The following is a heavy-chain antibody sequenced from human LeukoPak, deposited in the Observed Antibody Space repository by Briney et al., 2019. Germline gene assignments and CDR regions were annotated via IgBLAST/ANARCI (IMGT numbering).Heavy chain of an antibody. CDR2: ISAYNGKT. J-gene: IGHJ4*02. Sequence: ASVKVSCKASGYTFTSYGISWVRQAPGQGLEWLGWISAYNGKTNYAQKLQGRVTMTTDTSTSTVYMGLRSLRSDDTAVYYCARDLGGYYDSSDSFDYWGQGTLVTVSS. D-gene: IGHD3-22*01. CDR1: GYTFTSYG. CDR3: ARDLGGYYDSSDSFDY. V-gene: IGHV1-18*01.